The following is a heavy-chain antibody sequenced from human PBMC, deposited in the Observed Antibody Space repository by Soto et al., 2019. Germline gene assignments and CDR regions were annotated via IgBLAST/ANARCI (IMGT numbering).Heavy chain of an antibody. J-gene: IGHJ4*02. D-gene: IGHD5-12*01. V-gene: IGHV1-2*02. Sequence: ASVKVSCKASGYTFTGYYMHWVRQAPGQGLEWMGWINPNSGGTNYAQKFQGRVTMTRDTSISTAYMKLSRLRSDDTAVYYCARGPSGYDSPLFDYWGQGTLVTVSS. CDR1: GYTFTGYY. CDR2: INPNSGGT. CDR3: ARGPSGYDSPLFDY.